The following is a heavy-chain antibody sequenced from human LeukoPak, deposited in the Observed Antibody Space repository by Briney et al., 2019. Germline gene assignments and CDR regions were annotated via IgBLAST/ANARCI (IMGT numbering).Heavy chain of an antibody. D-gene: IGHD3-10*01. J-gene: IGHJ4*02. CDR2: ISSSSGYI. V-gene: IGHV3-21*01. CDR3: ARDDLYYGSGSYYKMGFDY. Sequence: PGGSLRLSCAASGFTFSSYSMNWVRQAPGKGLEWVSCISSSSGYIYYADSVKGRFTISRDNAKNSLYLQMNSLRAEDTAVYYCARDDLYYGSGSYYKMGFDYWGQGTLVTVSS. CDR1: GFTFSSYS.